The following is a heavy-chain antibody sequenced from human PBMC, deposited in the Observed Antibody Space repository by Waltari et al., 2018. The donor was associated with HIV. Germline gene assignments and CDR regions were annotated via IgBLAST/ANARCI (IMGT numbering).Heavy chain of an antibody. Sequence: QVQLVESGGGVVQPGRSLRLSCAASGLTFSSYGRPWVRRAPGKGLEWVAVISYEGSNKDYADSVKGRFTISRDNSKNKLYLQMSSLRAEDTAVYYCAKDKDSTVTTSFYYYGMDVWGQGTTVTVSS. CDR2: ISYEGSNK. J-gene: IGHJ6*02. V-gene: IGHV3-30*18. D-gene: IGHD4-17*01. CDR3: AKDKDSTVTTSFYYYGMDV. CDR1: GLTFSSYG.